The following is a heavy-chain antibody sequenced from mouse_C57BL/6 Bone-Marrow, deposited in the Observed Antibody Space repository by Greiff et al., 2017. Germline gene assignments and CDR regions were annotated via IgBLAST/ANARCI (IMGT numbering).Heavy chain of an antibody. V-gene: IGHV1-81*01. D-gene: IGHD1-1*01. J-gene: IGHJ3*01. CDR2: IYPRSGNN. Sequence: QVQLKQSGAELARPGASVQLSCKASGYTFTSYGISWVKQRTGQGLEWIGEIYPRSGNNYYNEKFKGKATLTADKSSSTADMRLSSLTSGDTAVYFCGRLGRGGCGGKGTLVAVTA. CDR1: GYTFTSYG. CDR3: GRLGRGGC.